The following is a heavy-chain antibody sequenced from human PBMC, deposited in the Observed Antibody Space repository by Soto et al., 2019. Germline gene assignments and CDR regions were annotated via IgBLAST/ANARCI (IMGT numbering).Heavy chain of an antibody. V-gene: IGHV3-7*01. J-gene: IGHJ4*02. CDR3: ARSVAGTLALFDY. CDR1: GFTFSSYW. D-gene: IGHD6-19*01. Sequence: GGSLRLSCAASGFTFSSYWMSWVRQAPGKGLEWVANIKQDGSEKYYVDSVKGRFTISRDNAKNSLYLQMNSLRAEDTAVYYCARSVAGTLALFDYWGQGTLVTVSS. CDR2: IKQDGSEK.